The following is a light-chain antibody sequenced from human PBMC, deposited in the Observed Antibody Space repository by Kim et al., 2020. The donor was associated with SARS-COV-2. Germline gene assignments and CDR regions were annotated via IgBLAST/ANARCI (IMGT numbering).Light chain of an antibody. CDR1: QSVSSN. Sequence: EIVMTQSPATLSASPGERATLSCRASQSVSSNLAWYQQRPGQAPRLVIYGASTRATGILARFSGSGSGGEFTLTISSLQSEDFAVCYCVQCKNWPRTFGQGGKGDIK. CDR2: GAS. J-gene: IGKJ1*01. CDR3: VQCKNWPRT. V-gene: IGKV3-15*01.